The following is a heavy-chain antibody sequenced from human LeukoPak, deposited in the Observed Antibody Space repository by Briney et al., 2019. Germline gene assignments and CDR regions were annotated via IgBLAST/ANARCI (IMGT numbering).Heavy chain of an antibody. D-gene: IGHD3-9*01. CDR3: SRGLVSRKLGY. V-gene: IGHV4-31*03. Sequence: SETLSLTCTVSGASFSSGDQYWNWIRQSPGKGLEWIGSIHPSGTLYNNPSLESRVTMSMDTSKNQFSLNLNSVTAADTAVYFCSRGLVSRKLGYWGQGTLVTVSS. J-gene: IGHJ4*02. CDR2: IHPSGTL. CDR1: GASFSSGDQY.